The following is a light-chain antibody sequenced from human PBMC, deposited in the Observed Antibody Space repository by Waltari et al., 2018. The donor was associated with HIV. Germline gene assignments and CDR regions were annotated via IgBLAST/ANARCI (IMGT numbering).Light chain of an antibody. CDR3: MQPLQTPWT. CDR1: QSLLHSNGYTH. J-gene: IGKJ1*01. CDR2: LGS. V-gene: IGKV2-28*01. Sequence: DIVMTQSPLSLPVTPGEPASISCRSSQSLLHSNGYTHLDWYRQKPGQSPQLLIYLGSNRASGVPVRFSGSGSGTNFTLRIGRVAAEDVGVYYCMQPLQTPWTFGQGTKVEIK.